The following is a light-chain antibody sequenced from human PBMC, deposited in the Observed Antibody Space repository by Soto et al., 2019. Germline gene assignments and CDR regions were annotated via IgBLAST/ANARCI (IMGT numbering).Light chain of an antibody. CDR2: DAS. CDR3: QQRSNWPPIT. CDR1: QSVGSY. Sequence: EIVLTQSPATLSLSPGERATLSCRASQSVGSYLAWYQQKPGQAPRLLIYDASNRATGIPARFSGGGSGTDFTLTIDNLEPEDFAIYYCQQRSNWPPITFGQGTRLEIK. V-gene: IGKV3-11*01. J-gene: IGKJ5*01.